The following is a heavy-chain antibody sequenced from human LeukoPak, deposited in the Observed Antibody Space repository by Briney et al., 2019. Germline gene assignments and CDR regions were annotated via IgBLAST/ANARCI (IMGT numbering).Heavy chain of an antibody. Sequence: PSETLSLTCTVSGVSISRDGHYWSWLRQYPGKGLESIGSVSSSGTTTYNPSLKSRFTISLDTSQNQFSLNLRSLTAADTAVYYCAREMVRDAFDIWGQGTMVTVSS. CDR3: AREMVRDAFDI. CDR2: VSSSGTT. CDR1: GVSISRDGHY. V-gene: IGHV4-31*03. J-gene: IGHJ3*02. D-gene: IGHD2-8*01.